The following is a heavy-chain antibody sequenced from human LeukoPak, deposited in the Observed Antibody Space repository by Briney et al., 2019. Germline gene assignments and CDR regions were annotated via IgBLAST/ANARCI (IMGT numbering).Heavy chain of an antibody. CDR2: ISSSSDYI. D-gene: IGHD3-22*01. Sequence: GGSLRLSCAASGFTFSSYSMNWVRQAPGEGLEWVSSISSSSDYIYYADSLKGRFTVSRDNAKNSLYLQMNSLRAEDTAVYYCAKGTGDYYDSSGYDYWGQGTLVTVSS. J-gene: IGHJ4*02. CDR1: GFTFSSYS. V-gene: IGHV3-21*04. CDR3: AKGTGDYYDSSGYDY.